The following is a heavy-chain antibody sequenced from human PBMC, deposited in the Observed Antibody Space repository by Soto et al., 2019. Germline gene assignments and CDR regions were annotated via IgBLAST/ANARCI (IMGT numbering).Heavy chain of an antibody. J-gene: IGHJ6*02. CDR2: ISAYNGNT. CDR1: GYTFTSYG. V-gene: IGHV1-18*01. CDR3: AAEITRPYYYDSSGYPKAYYYHGMDV. D-gene: IGHD3-22*01. Sequence: ASVKVSCKASGYTFTSYGISWVRQAPGQGLEWMGWISAYNGNTNYAQKLQGRVTMTTDTSTSTAYMELSSLRSEDTAVYYCAAEITRPYYYDSSGYPKAYYYHGMDVWGQGTTVTVSS.